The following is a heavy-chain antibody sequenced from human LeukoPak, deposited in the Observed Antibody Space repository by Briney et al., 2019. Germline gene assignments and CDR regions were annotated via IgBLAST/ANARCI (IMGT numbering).Heavy chain of an antibody. J-gene: IGHJ2*01. CDR1: GFTFSSYG. CDR3: ATSRSITMVRGVPADKYFDL. CDR2: IRYDGNNQ. D-gene: IGHD3-10*01. V-gene: IGHV3-30*02. Sequence: GGSLRLSCVASGFTFSSYGMHWVRQAPGKGLEWVAFIRYDGNNQDYADSVKGRFTISRDKSKNTMYLQMSSLRAEDTAVYYCATSRSITMVRGVPADKYFDLWGRGTLVSVSS.